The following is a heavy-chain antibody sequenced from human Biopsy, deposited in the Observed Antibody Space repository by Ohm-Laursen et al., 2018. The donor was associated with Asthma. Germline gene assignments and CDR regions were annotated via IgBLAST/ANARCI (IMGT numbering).Heavy chain of an antibody. CDR2: ITGSGGTT. V-gene: IGHV3-23*01. CDR3: ARGDSSGWSHYYFDY. Sequence: SLRLSCAASGFTFSGSAMSWVRQAPGKGLERVSAITGSGGTTYYADSVRGRFTISRDNSKSTLFLQMDSLSAEDTAVYYCARGDSSGWSHYYFDYWGQGTLVTVSS. D-gene: IGHD6-19*01. J-gene: IGHJ4*02. CDR1: GFTFSGSA.